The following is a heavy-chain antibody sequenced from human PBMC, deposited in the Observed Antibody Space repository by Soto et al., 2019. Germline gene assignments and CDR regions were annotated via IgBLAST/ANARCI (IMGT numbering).Heavy chain of an antibody. CDR1: GRSISTSSYY. J-gene: IGHJ4*02. V-gene: IGHV4-39*01. D-gene: IGHD2-2*01. Sequence: PSETLSLTCTVSGRSISTSSYYWGWIRQSPGKGLEWIGSIYYSGSTYYSPSLKSRVTISVDTSKNQFSLKLSSVTAADTAVYYCARLGSTSTPFDYWGQGILVTVSS. CDR3: ARLGSTSTPFDY. CDR2: IYYSGST.